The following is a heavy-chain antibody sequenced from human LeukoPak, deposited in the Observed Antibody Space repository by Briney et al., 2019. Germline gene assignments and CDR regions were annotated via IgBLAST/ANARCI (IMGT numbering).Heavy chain of an antibody. CDR2: ITTSSST. Sequence: PGGSLRLSCAASGFSFSDYYMSWVRQAPGKGLEWISYITTSSSTNYADSVKGRFTISRDSAKNSVVLQMNSLRAEDTAVYYCTRERRGSYYAFESWGQGTLVSVSS. CDR1: GFSFSDYY. V-gene: IGHV3-11*05. CDR3: TRERRGSYYAFES. J-gene: IGHJ4*01. D-gene: IGHD3-16*01.